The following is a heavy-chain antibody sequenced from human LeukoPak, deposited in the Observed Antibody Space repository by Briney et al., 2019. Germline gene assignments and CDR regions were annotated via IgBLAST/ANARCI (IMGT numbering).Heavy chain of an antibody. CDR1: GYTFTSYY. V-gene: IGHV1-46*01. J-gene: IGHJ4*02. CDR3: ARDPKGSSSWYVIDY. Sequence: PVASVKVSCKASGYTFTSYYMHWVRQAPGQGLEWMGIINPSGGSTSYAQKFQGRVTMTRDTSTSTVYMELSSLRFEDTAVYYCARDPKGSSSWYVIDYWGQGTLVTVSS. D-gene: IGHD6-13*01. CDR2: INPSGGST.